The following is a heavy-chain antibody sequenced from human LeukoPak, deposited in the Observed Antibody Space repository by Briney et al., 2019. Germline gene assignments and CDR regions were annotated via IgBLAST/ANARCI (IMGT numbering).Heavy chain of an antibody. CDR3: AKALAYYYYYMDV. Sequence: SVKVSCKASGGTFSSYAISWVRQAPGQGLEWMGGIIPTFGTANYAQKFQGRVTITTDESTSTAYMELSSLRAEDTAVYYCAKALAYYYYYMDVWGKGNTVTVSS. J-gene: IGHJ6*03. D-gene: IGHD2-15*01. CDR1: GGTFSSYA. V-gene: IGHV1-69*05. CDR2: IIPTFGTA.